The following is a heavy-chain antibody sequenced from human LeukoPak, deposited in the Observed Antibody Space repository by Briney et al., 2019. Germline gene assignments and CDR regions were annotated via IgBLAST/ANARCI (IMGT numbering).Heavy chain of an antibody. D-gene: IGHD3-10*02. J-gene: IGHJ6*04. Sequence: PGGSLRLSCAASGLPVSSNYMSWVRQATGKGLEWVSVIYSGGSTYYADSVKGRFTISRDNAKNSLYLQMNSLRAEDTAVYYCAELGTTMIGGVWGKGTTVTISS. CDR1: GLPVSSNY. V-gene: IGHV3-53*01. CDR2: IYSGGST. CDR3: AELGTTMIGGV.